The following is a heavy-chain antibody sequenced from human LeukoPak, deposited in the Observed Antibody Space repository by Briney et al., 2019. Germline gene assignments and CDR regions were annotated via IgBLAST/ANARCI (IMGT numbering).Heavy chain of an antibody. CDR3: TRGAGWLIDY. CDR1: DDSVGDYY. Sequence: SKTLSLTCTVSDDSVGDYYRGWIRQPPGKGLEWIGYFHNSGTSTYNPSLKSRVTISADTSKNQFSLKLNSLTTADTAVYYCTRGAGWLIDYWGQGILVTVSS. CDR2: FHNSGTS. V-gene: IGHV4-59*02. J-gene: IGHJ4*02. D-gene: IGHD3-16*01.